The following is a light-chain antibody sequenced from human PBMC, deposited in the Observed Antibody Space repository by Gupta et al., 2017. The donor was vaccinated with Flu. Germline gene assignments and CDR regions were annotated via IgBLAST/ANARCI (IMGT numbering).Light chain of an antibody. CDR2: DAS. CDR1: QSIPSY. J-gene: IGKJ1*01. Sequence: DLQMTQPPSSLSASVGYSVTITCRARQSIPSYLNWYPQKPRKASKVLNYDASSVQSGVPARFSGSGSGTDFTLTISSLEPEDFATYYCQQGYNSPGTFGQGTKVEIK. CDR3: QQGYNSPGT. V-gene: IGKV1-39*01.